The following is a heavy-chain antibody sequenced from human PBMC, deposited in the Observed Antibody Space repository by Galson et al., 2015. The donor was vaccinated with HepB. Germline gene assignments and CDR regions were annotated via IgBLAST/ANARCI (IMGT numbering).Heavy chain of an antibody. J-gene: IGHJ4*02. V-gene: IGHV4-59*01. CDR3: ARDDDYYGSGTMRY. D-gene: IGHD3-10*01. CDR2: IYYSGST. Sequence: ETLSLTCTVSGGSISSYYWSWIRQPPGKGLEWIGYIYYSGSTNYNPSLKSRVTISVDTSKNQFSLKLSSVTAADTAVYYCARDDDYYGSGTMRYWGQGTLVTVSS. CDR1: GGSISSYY.